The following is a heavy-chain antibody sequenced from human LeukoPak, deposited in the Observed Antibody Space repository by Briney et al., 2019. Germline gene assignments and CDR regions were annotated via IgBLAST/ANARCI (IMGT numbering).Heavy chain of an antibody. D-gene: IGHD5-18*01. J-gene: IGHJ4*02. Sequence: QSGGSLRLSCAASGFTFSSYAMSWVRQAPGKGLEWVSAISGNGGSTYYADSVKGRFTISRDISKNTLYLQVNSLRAEDTAVYYCAKAGLGYSYGSSLYYFDYWGQGTLVTVSS. CDR2: ISGNGGST. V-gene: IGHV3-23*01. CDR1: GFTFSSYA. CDR3: AKAGLGYSYGSSLYYFDY.